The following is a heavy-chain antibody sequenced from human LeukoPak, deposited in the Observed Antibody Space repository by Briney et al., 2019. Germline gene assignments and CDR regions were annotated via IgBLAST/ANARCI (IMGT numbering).Heavy chain of an antibody. Sequence: GGSLRLSCAASEFTFSSYWMSWVRQAPGKGLEWVANIKEDGSEKYYVDSVKGRFTISRDNAKNSLYLQMNTLRAEDTAVYYCARDRGPGIKPAGTVGMDVWGQGTTVTVSS. J-gene: IGHJ6*02. V-gene: IGHV3-7*01. CDR1: EFTFSSYW. D-gene: IGHD6-13*01. CDR2: IKEDGSEK. CDR3: ARDRGPGIKPAGTVGMDV.